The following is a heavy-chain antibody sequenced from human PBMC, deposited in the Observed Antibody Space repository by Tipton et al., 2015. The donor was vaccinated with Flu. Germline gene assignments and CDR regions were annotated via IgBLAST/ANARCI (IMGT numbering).Heavy chain of an antibody. CDR3: ARLVVVAQPAIEGAGNYYAMDV. CDR2: IYHSGTT. V-gene: IGHV4-4*01. Sequence: TLSLTCAVSGDSISSTNWWTWVRQPPGKGLEWIGEIYHSGTTNYNPSLQSRVTISVDRSKNQFSLNLTSVTAADTAVYFCARLVVVAQPAIEGAGNYYAMDVWGQGTTVTVSS. D-gene: IGHD2-2*02. CDR1: GDSISSTNW. J-gene: IGHJ6*02.